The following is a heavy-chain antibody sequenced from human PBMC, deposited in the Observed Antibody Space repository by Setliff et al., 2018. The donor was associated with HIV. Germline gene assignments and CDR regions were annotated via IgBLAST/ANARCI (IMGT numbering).Heavy chain of an antibody. CDR3: ATELFIVVAGHTPTFDY. D-gene: IGHD6-19*01. Sequence: ASVKVSCKASNYTFISFGINWVRQAPGQGLEWMGWISPNSDNTNYAQKFQGRVTMTRDTSITTAYMELSSLRSEDTAVYYCATELFIVVAGHTPTFDYWGQGTLVTVSS. V-gene: IGHV1-8*02. CDR1: NYTFISFG. J-gene: IGHJ4*02. CDR2: ISPNSDNT.